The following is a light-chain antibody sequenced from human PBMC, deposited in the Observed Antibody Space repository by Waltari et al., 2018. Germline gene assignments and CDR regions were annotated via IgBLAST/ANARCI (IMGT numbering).Light chain of an antibody. J-gene: IGKJ4*01. CDR1: QDIRSY. CDR3: QQVHTYPIT. CDR2: GTS. V-gene: IGKV1-9*01. Sequence: IQLTQSPSSPSGSVGHRVILPCRASQDIRSYLVWYQHKPGEAPNLLIHGTSTLQNGVPSRFSGSGSGTDYILTISSLQPEDSGTYYCQQVHTYPITFGGGTKVEIK.